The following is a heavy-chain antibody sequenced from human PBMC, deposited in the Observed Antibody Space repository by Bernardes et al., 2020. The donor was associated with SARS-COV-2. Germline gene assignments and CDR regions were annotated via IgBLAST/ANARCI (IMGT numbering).Heavy chain of an antibody. D-gene: IGHD6-13*01. CDR3: AGIGIAAFDI. V-gene: IGHV1-2*02. J-gene: IGHJ3*02. CDR1: GNTFTGYY. Sequence: AAAKVSRKASGNTFTGYYMHWVRQAPGQGLEWMGWINPNSGGTNYAQKFQDRVTMTGDTSISTAYMELRRLRSDDTAVYFCAGIGIAAFDIWGQGTMVTVSS. CDR2: INPNSGGT.